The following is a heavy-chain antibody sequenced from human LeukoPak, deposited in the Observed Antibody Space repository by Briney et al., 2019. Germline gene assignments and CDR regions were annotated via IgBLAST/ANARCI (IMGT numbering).Heavy chain of an antibody. V-gene: IGHV3-23*01. D-gene: IGHD5-18*01. J-gene: IGHJ4*02. Sequence: GGSLRLSCAASGFTFSSYAMSWVRQAPGKGLEWVSTISGSGGSTYYADSVKGRFTISRDNAKNSLYLQMNSLRAEDTAVYYCARIQLVPDYWGQGTLVTVSS. CDR2: ISGSGGST. CDR3: ARIQLVPDY. CDR1: GFTFSSYA.